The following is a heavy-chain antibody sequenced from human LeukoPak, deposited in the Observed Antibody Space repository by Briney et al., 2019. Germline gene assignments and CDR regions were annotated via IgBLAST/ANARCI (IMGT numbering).Heavy chain of an antibody. CDR1: GFTFSSYA. CDR2: ISGSGGST. V-gene: IGHV3-23*01. J-gene: IGHJ4*02. CDR3: AKVGLDSSVNYFDY. D-gene: IGHD3-22*01. Sequence: GGSLRLSCAASGFTFSSYAMSWVRQAPGKGLEWVSAISGSGGSTYYADSVKGRFTISRDNSKHTLYLQIDSLRAEDTAVYYCAKVGLDSSVNYFDYWGQGTLVTVSS.